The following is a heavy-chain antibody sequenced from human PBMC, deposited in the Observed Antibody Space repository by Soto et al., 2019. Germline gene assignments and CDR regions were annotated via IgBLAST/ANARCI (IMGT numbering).Heavy chain of an antibody. CDR2: ISYDGSNK. J-gene: IGHJ4*02. Sequence: QVQLVESGGGVVQPGRSLRLSCAASGFTFSSYAMHWVRQAPGKGLEWVAVISYDGSNKYYADSVKGRFTISRDNSKTTLYLQMNSLRAEDTAVYYCAASPAVVIPYFDYWGQGTLVTVSS. V-gene: IGHV3-30-3*01. CDR1: GFTFSSYA. D-gene: IGHD3-22*01. CDR3: AASPAVVIPYFDY.